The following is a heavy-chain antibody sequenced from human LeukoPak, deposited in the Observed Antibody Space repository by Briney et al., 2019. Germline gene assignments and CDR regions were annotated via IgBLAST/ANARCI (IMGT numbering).Heavy chain of an antibody. CDR1: GGSISSNY. Sequence: PSETLSLTCTVSGGSISSNYWSWIRQPPGKGLEWIGHIYYSGSTYYNPSLKSRVTISVDTSKNQFSLKLSSVTAADTAVYYCARDPSEGWFDPWGQGTLVTVSS. CDR3: ARDPSEGWFDP. J-gene: IGHJ5*02. CDR2: IYYSGST. V-gene: IGHV4-59*06. D-gene: IGHD5-24*01.